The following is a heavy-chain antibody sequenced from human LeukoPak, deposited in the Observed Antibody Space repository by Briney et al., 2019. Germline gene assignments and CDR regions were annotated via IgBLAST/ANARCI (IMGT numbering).Heavy chain of an antibody. V-gene: IGHV3-30*18. J-gene: IGHJ4*02. CDR2: ISYDGSNK. D-gene: IGHD5-24*01. Sequence: GGSLRLSCAASGFTFSSYDMHWVRQAPGKGLEWVAVISYDGSNKYYADSVKGRFTISRDNSKNTLYLQMNSLRAEDTAVYYCAKGGWLQTKGPFDYWGQGTLVTVSS. CDR3: AKGGWLQTKGPFDY. CDR1: GFTFSSYD.